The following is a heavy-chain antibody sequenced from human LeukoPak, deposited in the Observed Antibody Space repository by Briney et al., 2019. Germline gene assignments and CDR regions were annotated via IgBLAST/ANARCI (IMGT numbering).Heavy chain of an antibody. J-gene: IGHJ2*01. CDR3: ARPAAGQGGDWYFDL. Sequence: PSETLSLTCTVSGGSISSDYWQWIRQPPGKGLEWIGYVHYTGSTNYNPSLKSRATISVDTSKKQFSLKLSSVTATDTAVYYCARPAAGQGGDWYFDLWGRGTLVTVYS. D-gene: IGHD6-13*01. CDR2: VHYTGST. CDR1: GGSISSDY. V-gene: IGHV4-59*08.